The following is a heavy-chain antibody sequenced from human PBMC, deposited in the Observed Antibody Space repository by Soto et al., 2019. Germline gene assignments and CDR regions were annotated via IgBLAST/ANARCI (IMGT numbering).Heavy chain of an antibody. CDR3: ARDTYYYDSSAMGLDP. J-gene: IGHJ5*02. CDR1: GGPFSSYT. Sequence: QVQLVQSGAEVKKPGSSVKVSCKSSGGPFSSYTISRVRQAPGQGLEWMGRIIPILGIANYAQKFQGRVTITADKSTSNAYMALSSLRSEDTAVYYCARDTYYYDSSAMGLDPWGQGTLVTVSS. V-gene: IGHV1-69*08. D-gene: IGHD3-22*01. CDR2: IIPILGIA.